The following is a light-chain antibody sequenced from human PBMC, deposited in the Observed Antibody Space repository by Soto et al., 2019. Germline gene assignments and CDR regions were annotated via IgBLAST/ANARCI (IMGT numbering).Light chain of an antibody. CDR3: QKYSSVPV. Sequence: DIQMTQSPTSLSASAGDRVTITCRASQGIRNYVAWYQQIPGKAPKLLIYAVFTWHSEVPSRFSGSGSGTDFPLTINGLQPHGVAPYSCQKYSSVPVFGPGTKVDIK. CDR2: AVF. CDR1: QGIRNY. J-gene: IGKJ3*01. V-gene: IGKV1-27*01.